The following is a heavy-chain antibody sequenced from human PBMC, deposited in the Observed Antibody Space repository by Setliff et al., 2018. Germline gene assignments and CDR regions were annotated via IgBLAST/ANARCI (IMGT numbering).Heavy chain of an antibody. D-gene: IGHD3-3*01. CDR1: GGSISSYY. CDR2: IYYSGST. CDR3: ARAFTYYNFWSGYGYGMDV. V-gene: IGHV4-59*08. J-gene: IGHJ6*02. Sequence: SETLSLTCTVSGGSISSYYWSWIRQPPGKRLEWIGYIYYSGSTNYNPSLESRVTISVDTSKNQFSLKLSSVTAADTAVYYCARAFTYYNFWSGYGYGMDVWGQGTTVTVSS.